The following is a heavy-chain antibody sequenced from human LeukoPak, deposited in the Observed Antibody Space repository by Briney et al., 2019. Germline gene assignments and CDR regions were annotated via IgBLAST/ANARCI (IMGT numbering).Heavy chain of an antibody. J-gene: IGHJ4*02. CDR3: AREAGDGYNTGPIDY. CDR2: INPNSGGT. CDR1: GYTFTGYY. Sequence: ASVTVSCKASGYTFTGYYMHWVRQAPGQGLEWMGWINPNSGGTNYAQKFQGRVTMTRDTSISTAYMELSRLRSDDTAVYYCAREAGDGYNTGPIDYWGQGTLVTVSS. D-gene: IGHD5-24*01. V-gene: IGHV1-2*02.